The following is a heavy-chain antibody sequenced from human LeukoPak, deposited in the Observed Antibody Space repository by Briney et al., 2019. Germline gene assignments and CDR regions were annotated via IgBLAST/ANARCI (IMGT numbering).Heavy chain of an antibody. CDR3: AKSLLPITIFAY. CDR2: ISGSGGNT. Sequence: PGGSLRLSCAASGFTFSSYAMSWVRQAPGKGLEWVSSISGSGGNTYYADSVKGRFTISRDNSKNMLYLQMNSLRTEDTAIYYCAKSLLPITIFAYWGQGTLVTVSS. D-gene: IGHD3-3*01. CDR1: GFTFSSYA. V-gene: IGHV3-23*01. J-gene: IGHJ4*02.